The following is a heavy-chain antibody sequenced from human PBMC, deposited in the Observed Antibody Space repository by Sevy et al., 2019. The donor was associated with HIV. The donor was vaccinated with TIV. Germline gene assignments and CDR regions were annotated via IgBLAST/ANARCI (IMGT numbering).Heavy chain of an antibody. D-gene: IGHD6-19*01. Sequence: ASVKVSCKASGGTFSSYGISWVRQAPGQGLEWMGGIIPILGTVNYAQKFQGRVTITADESTKTAYMELSSLRSKATAVYYCARGGGNGWYYFDYWGQETLVTVSS. CDR3: ARGGGNGWYYFDY. V-gene: IGHV1-69*13. CDR2: IIPILGTV. J-gene: IGHJ4*02. CDR1: GGTFSSYG.